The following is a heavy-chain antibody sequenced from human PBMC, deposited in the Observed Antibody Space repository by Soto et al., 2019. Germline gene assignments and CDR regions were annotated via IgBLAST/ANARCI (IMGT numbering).Heavy chain of an antibody. CDR3: ARHRARNWFDP. V-gene: IGHV4-39*01. CDR2: IYYSGST. Sequence: QLQLQESGPGLVKPSETLSLTCIVSGGSISSSRYYWGWIRQPPGKGLEWIGSIYYSGSTYYNPSLKSRVTISVDTSKNTFSLKLSSVTAADTAVFYCARHRARNWFDPWGQGTLVTVSS. D-gene: IGHD6-6*01. J-gene: IGHJ5*02. CDR1: GGSISSSRYY.